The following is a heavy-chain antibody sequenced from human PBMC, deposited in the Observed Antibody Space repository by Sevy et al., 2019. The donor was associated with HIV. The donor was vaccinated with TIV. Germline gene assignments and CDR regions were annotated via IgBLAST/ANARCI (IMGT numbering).Heavy chain of an antibody. D-gene: IGHD3-22*01. V-gene: IGHV3-23*01. CDR1: GFTFTSYA. CDR2: VSGSGGST. CDR3: LKDVAYDNTYLDY. Sequence: GGSLRLSCAVSGFTFTSYAMNWVRQAPGKGLEWVSGVSGSGGSTYYADSVKGRFSISRDNSRNTMYLHLNTLRAEDTAVYYCLKDVAYDNTYLDYWDQGTLVTVSS. J-gene: IGHJ4*02.